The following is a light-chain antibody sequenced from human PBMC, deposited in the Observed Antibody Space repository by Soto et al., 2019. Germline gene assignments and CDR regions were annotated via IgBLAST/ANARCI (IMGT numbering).Light chain of an antibody. CDR2: GAS. CDR1: QSISSDD. V-gene: IGKV3-20*01. J-gene: IGKJ4*01. CDR3: QYYCGSPT. Sequence: EIVLTQSPGTLSLSPGERATLSCRASQSISSDDLAWYQQKPGHAPRLLIHGASTGAPGIPDRFSGSVSGTDYTLTIVRREPEDFAVYYCQYYCGSPTVGGGTRVEIK.